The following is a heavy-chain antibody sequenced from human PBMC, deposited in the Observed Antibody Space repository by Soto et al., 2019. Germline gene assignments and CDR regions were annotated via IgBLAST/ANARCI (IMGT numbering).Heavy chain of an antibody. D-gene: IGHD6-13*01. V-gene: IGHV1-69*06. Sequence: QEQLEQSGSEVKKSGSSVKVSCKASGYSFSSHAITWVRQAPGQGLEWMGGIIPVFGTPSYAQKFQGRVTISADKSTNTSYLELRSLRSEDTAVYYCASGGALSTSWYWGDGLDSWGQGTQVTVSS. CDR2: IIPVFGTP. CDR3: ASGGALSTSWYWGDGLDS. J-gene: IGHJ4*02. CDR1: GYSFSSHA.